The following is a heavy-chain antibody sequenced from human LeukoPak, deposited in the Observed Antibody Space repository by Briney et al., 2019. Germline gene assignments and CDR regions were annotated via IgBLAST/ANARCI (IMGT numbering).Heavy chain of an antibody. J-gene: IGHJ4*02. CDR3: ARGSSGWCSIDY. CDR2: IYSSGTT. V-gene: IGHV4-4*07. Sequence: SETLSLTCTVSGGSISNYYWSWIRQPAGKGLEWIGRIYSSGTTNYNPSLQSRVTMSVDTSKNQFSLKLSSVTAADTAVYYCARGSSGWCSIDYWGQGTLVTVSS. D-gene: IGHD6-19*01. CDR1: GGSISNYY.